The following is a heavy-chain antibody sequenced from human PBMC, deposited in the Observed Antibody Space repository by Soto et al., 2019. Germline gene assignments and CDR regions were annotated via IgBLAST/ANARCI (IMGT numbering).Heavy chain of an antibody. V-gene: IGHV4-59*01. D-gene: IGHD1-26*01. CDR3: ERVLSGSSLFDY. Sequence: QLQESGPGLVKPSETLSLTCTVSGGSIISDYWSWIRQPPGKGLEWIGYISYSGSTNYNPSLKSLVPISVDTSKNQFSLKLFSVTAADTAVYYCERVLSGSSLFDYWGQGTLVTVSS. CDR2: ISYSGST. CDR1: GGSIISDY. J-gene: IGHJ4*02.